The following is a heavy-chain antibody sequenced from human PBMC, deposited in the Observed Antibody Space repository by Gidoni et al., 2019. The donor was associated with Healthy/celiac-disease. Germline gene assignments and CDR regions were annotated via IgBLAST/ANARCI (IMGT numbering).Heavy chain of an antibody. V-gene: IGHV3-15*01. CDR2: IKSKTDGGTT. CDR1: GFTFSNAW. D-gene: IGHD3-22*01. CDR3: TTLNCYDSSGYYWDLRRCAFDI. Sequence: EVQLVESGGGLVKPGGSLRLSCAASGFTFSNAWMSWVRQAPGKGLEWVGRIKSKTDGGTTDYAAPVKGRFTISRDDSKNTLYLQMNSLKTEDTAVYYCTTLNCYDSSGYYWDLRRCAFDIWGQGTMVTVSS. J-gene: IGHJ3*02.